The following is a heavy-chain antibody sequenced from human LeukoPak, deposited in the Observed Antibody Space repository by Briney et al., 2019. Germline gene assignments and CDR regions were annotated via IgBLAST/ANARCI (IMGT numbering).Heavy chain of an antibody. D-gene: IGHD3-16*01. CDR3: ARYEGNYYYYYYMDV. CDR2: IYYSGST. CDR1: GGSISSSSYY. V-gene: IGHV4-39*07. J-gene: IGHJ6*03. Sequence: SETLSLTCTVSGGSISSSSYYWGWIRQPPGKGLEWIGSIYYSGSTYYNPSLKSRVTISVDTSKNQFSLKLSSVTAADTAVYYCARYEGNYYYYYYMDVWGKGTTVTVSS.